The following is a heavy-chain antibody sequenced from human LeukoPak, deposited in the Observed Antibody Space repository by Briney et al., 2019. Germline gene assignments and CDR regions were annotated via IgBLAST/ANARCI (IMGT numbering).Heavy chain of an antibody. V-gene: IGHV1-8*01. Sequence: GASVKVSCKASGYTFTSYDINWVRQATGQGLEWMGWMNPNSGNTGYAQKFQGRVTMTRNTSISTAYMELSSLRSEDTAVYYCARDGVTIFGVVIAYNWFDPWGQGTLVTVSS. CDR1: GYTFTSYD. J-gene: IGHJ5*02. CDR3: ARDGVTIFGVVIAYNWFDP. D-gene: IGHD3-3*01. CDR2: MNPNSGNT.